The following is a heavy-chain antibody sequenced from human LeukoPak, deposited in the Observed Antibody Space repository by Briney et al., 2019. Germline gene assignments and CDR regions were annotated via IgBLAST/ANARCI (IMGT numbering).Heavy chain of an antibody. CDR3: ARDLEYSGYETKGDY. J-gene: IGHJ4*02. Sequence: GGSLRLSCAASAFTVSSNYMSWVRQAPGKGLEWISVIYSGGSTYYADSVKGRFTISRDNSKNTLYLQMNNLRAEDTAVYYCARDLEYSGYETKGDYWGQGTLVTVSS. CDR1: AFTVSSNY. CDR2: IYSGGST. D-gene: IGHD5-12*01. V-gene: IGHV3-66*01.